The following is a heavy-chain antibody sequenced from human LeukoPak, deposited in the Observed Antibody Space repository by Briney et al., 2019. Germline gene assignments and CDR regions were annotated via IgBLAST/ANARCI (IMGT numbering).Heavy chain of an antibody. J-gene: IGHJ6*03. CDR2: ISYDGSNK. Sequence: AGGSLRLSCAASGFTFSSYGMHWVRQAPGKGLEWVAVISYDGSNKYYADSVKGRFTISRDNSKNTLYLQMNSLRAEDTAVYYCANGWDGYNDYYYYYMDVWGKGTTVTVSS. V-gene: IGHV3-30*18. CDR1: GFTFSSYG. CDR3: ANGWDGYNDYYYYYMDV. D-gene: IGHD5-24*01.